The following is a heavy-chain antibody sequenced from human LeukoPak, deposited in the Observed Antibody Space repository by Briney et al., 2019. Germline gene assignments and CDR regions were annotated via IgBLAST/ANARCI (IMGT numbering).Heavy chain of an antibody. J-gene: IGHJ4*02. CDR2: IIPIFGTA. CDR1: GGTFSSNG. V-gene: IGHV1-69*13. CDR3: ARVNDILTGYYNGYFNY. D-gene: IGHD3-9*01. Sequence: GASVKVSCKASGGTFSSNGISWVRQAPGQGLEWMGGIIPIFGTANYAQKFQGRVTITADESTSTAYMELSSLRSEDTAVYYCARVNDILTGYYNGYFNYWGRGTLVTVSS.